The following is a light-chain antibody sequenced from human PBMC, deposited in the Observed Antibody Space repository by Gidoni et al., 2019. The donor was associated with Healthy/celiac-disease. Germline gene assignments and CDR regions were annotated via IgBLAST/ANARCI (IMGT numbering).Light chain of an antibody. CDR1: QRVSSY. Sequence: IVLTQSPATLSLSPGERATLSCRASQRVSSYLAWYQKKTGQALRLLIYYASNSATGSPARFSGSGSVTDFTLTISSLEPEDFAVYYCQQRSNWPPLTFGGGTKVEIK. CDR3: QQRSNWPPLT. CDR2: YAS. V-gene: IGKV3-11*01. J-gene: IGKJ4*01.